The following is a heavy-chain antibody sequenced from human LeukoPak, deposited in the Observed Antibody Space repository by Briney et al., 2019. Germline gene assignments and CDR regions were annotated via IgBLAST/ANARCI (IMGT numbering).Heavy chain of an antibody. CDR3: ARRKLGYYDSSGYSNFFYYMDV. D-gene: IGHD3-22*01. J-gene: IGHJ6*03. CDR2: ISAYNGNT. Sequence: GASVKVSCKASGYTFTSYGISWVRQAPGQGLEWMGWISAYNGNTNYAQKLQGRVTMTTDTSTSTAYMELRSLRSDDTAVYYCARRKLGYYDSSGYSNFFYYMDVWGKGTTVTISS. V-gene: IGHV1-18*04. CDR1: GYTFTSYG.